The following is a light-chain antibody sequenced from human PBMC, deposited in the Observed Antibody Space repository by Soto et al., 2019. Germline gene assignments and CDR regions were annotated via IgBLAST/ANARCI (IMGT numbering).Light chain of an antibody. CDR3: AAWADSLNGVV. Sequence: QSVLTQPPSASGTPGQRVTISCSGSSSNIGSNTVNWYQQLPGTAPTLLIYSNNQRPSGVPDRFSGSESGTSASLAISGLQPEDEAEADCAAWADSLNGVVFGGGTQLTVL. J-gene: IGLJ2*01. V-gene: IGLV1-44*01. CDR1: SSNIGSNT. CDR2: SNN.